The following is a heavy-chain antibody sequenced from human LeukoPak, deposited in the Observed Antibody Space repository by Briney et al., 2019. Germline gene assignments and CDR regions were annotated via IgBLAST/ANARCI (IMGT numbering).Heavy chain of an antibody. J-gene: IGHJ4*02. D-gene: IGHD2-2*01. Sequence: GASVKVSCKASGYTFTGYYMHWVRQAPGQGLEWMGWINPNSGGTNYAQKFQGRVTMTRDTSISTAYMELSRLRSDDTAVYYCARDGVGYCSSTSCYGGYWGQGTLVTVSS. CDR3: ARDGVGYCSSTSCYGGY. V-gene: IGHV1-2*02. CDR1: GYTFTGYY. CDR2: INPNSGGT.